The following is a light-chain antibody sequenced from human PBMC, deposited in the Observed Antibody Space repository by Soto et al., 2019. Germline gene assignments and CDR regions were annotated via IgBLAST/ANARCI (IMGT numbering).Light chain of an antibody. CDR3: QKYSSVPV. Sequence: DIQMTQSPTSLSASVGDRVTITCRASQGIRNFVAWYQQKPGKPPKLLIYAASTLQSGVLSRFSGSGSGTDFSLTINSLQPEDVATYSCQKYSSVPVFGPGTKVEIK. V-gene: IGKV1-27*01. J-gene: IGKJ3*01. CDR2: AAS. CDR1: QGIRNF.